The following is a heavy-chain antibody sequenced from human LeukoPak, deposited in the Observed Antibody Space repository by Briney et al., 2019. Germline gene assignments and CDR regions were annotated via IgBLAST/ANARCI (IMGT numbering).Heavy chain of an antibody. D-gene: IGHD3-3*01. CDR2: IYYSGST. Sequence: SETLSLTCTVSGGSISSYYWGWIRQPPGKGLEWIGSIYYSGSTYYNPSLKSRVTISVDTSKNQFSLKLSSVTAADTAVYYCARRTYDFWSGSTSFHYYMDVWGKGTTVTVSS. CDR1: GGSISSYY. CDR3: ARRTYDFWSGSTSFHYYMDV. J-gene: IGHJ6*03. V-gene: IGHV4-39*01.